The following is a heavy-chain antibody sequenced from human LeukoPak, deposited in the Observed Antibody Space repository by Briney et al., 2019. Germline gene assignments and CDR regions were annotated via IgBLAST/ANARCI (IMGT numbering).Heavy chain of an antibody. D-gene: IGHD3-3*01. J-gene: IGHJ6*03. V-gene: IGHV4-59*01. Sequence: PSETLSLTCTVSGGSISSYYWSWIRQPPGKGLEWIGYIYYSGSTNYNPSLKSRVTISVDTSKHQFSLKLSSVTAADTAVYYCARGYYDFWSGYYYYYMDVWGKGTTVTVSS. CDR1: GGSISSYY. CDR3: ARGYYDFWSGYYYYYMDV. CDR2: IYYSGST.